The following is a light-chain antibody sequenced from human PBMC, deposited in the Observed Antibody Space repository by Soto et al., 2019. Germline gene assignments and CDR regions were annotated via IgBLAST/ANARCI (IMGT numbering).Light chain of an antibody. CDR2: GAS. Sequence: EIVMTQSPATLSVSPGERVTLSCRASQSVRSNLAWYQQKPGQAPRLLIYGASTRATGIPARFSGSGSGTEFTLTISSLQSEDFALYYCQQYNTWPPTFGQGTKVEI. J-gene: IGKJ1*01. CDR3: QQYNTWPPT. V-gene: IGKV3-15*01. CDR1: QSVRSN.